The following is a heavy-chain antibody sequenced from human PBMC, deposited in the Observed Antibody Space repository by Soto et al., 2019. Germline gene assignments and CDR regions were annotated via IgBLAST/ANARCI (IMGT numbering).Heavy chain of an antibody. CDR3: ARVNYYYYYLDV. CDR1: GYTFTSYG. CDR2: ISAYNGNT. Sequence: ASVKVSCKASGYTFTSYGISWVRQAPGQGLEWMGWISAYNGNTNYAQKLQGRVTMTTDTSTSTAYMELRSLRSDDTAVYDCARVNYYYYYLDVWGKGTTVTVSS. J-gene: IGHJ6*03. V-gene: IGHV1-18*01.